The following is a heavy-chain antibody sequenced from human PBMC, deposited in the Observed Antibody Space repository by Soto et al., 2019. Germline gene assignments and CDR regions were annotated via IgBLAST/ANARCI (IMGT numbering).Heavy chain of an antibody. J-gene: IGHJ6*02. D-gene: IGHD2-2*01. CDR2: IYYSGST. V-gene: IGHV4-31*03. CDR1: GGSISSGGYY. Sequence: QVQLQESGPGLVKPSQTLSLTCTVSGGSISSGGYYWSWIRQHPGKGLEWIGYIYYSGSTYYNPSRKSRGTKSVDTSKNQYSLKLSSVTAADTAVYYCARGGRMVVVPAAMPDSYYYDGMDVWGQGTTVTVSS. CDR3: ARGGRMVVVPAAMPDSYYYDGMDV.